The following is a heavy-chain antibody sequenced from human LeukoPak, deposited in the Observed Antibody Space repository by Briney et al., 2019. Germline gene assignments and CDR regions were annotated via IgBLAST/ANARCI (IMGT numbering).Heavy chain of an antibody. D-gene: IGHD6-25*01. CDR1: GGSISSSNW. V-gene: IGHV4-4*02. J-gene: IGHJ5*02. Sequence: SETLSLTCAVSGGSISSSNWWSWVRQPPGKGLEWIGEIYHSGSTNYNPSLKSRVTISVDTSKNQFSLKLSSVTAADTAVYYCARKRLLQGWFDPWGQGTLVTVSS. CDR2: IYHSGST. CDR3: ARKRLLQGWFDP.